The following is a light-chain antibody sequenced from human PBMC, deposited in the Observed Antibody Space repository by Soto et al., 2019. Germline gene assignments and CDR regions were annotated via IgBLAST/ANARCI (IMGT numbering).Light chain of an antibody. CDR3: QQCYMGWT. CDR2: DAS. V-gene: IGKV1-5*01. Sequence: DIQMTQSPSTLSASVGDRVTITCRASQSIGRFLAWYQHQPGKAPKLLIYDASTLESGVPSRFSGTGSGTEFTFSITILQPDDFGTYYCQQCYMGWTFGQGTKVDFK. CDR1: QSIGRF. J-gene: IGKJ1*01.